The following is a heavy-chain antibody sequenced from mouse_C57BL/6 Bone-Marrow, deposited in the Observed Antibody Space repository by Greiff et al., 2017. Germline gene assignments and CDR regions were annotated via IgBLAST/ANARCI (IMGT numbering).Heavy chain of an antibody. J-gene: IGHJ2*01. CDR3: ARLDGYYGLDY. V-gene: IGHV5-15*01. Sequence: DVKLVESGGGLVQPGGSLKLSCAASGFTFSDYGMAWVRQAPRKGPEWVAFISNLAYSIYYADTVTGRFTISRENAKNTLYLKMSSLRSEDTAMYYCARLDGYYGLDYWGQGTTLTVSS. CDR1: GFTFSDYG. CDR2: ISNLAYSI. D-gene: IGHD2-3*01.